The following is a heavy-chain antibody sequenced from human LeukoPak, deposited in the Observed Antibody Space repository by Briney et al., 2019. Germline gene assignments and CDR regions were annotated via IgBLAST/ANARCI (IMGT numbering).Heavy chain of an antibody. D-gene: IGHD2-21*02. CDR3: ARQGVATAIAY. V-gene: IGHV4-4*07. CDR1: GGSLSNYY. Sequence: PSETLSLTRTVSGGSLSNYYGSWMREPARKGWEWIARISASGTTNYTPSLKSRVPVSVATSMNLFALKLSSVTAADTAVYYCARQGVATAIAYWGQGTLVTVSS. CDR2: ISASGTT. J-gene: IGHJ4*02.